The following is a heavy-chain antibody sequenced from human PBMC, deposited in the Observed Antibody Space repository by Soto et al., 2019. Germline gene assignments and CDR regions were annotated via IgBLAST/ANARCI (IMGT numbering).Heavy chain of an antibody. CDR2: ISGSGDST. Sequence: EVQLLESGGGLVQPGGSLRLSCGASGFTFSSYAMSWVRQAPGKGLEWVSAISGSGDSTYYADSVKGRFTISRDNSKNTLYLQMNSLRAEDTAVYYCAKDQHSSTWSEDWYFDLWGRGTLVTVSS. V-gene: IGHV3-23*01. CDR1: GFTFSSYA. D-gene: IGHD6-13*01. CDR3: AKDQHSSTWSEDWYFDL. J-gene: IGHJ2*01.